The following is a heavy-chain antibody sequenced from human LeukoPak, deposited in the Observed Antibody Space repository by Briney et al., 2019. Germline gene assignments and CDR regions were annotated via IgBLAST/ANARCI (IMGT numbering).Heavy chain of an antibody. CDR1: GGSISSYH. CDR2: IYYSGSP. D-gene: IGHD2-21*01. CDR3: ARLRPLEGDYYYNVMDV. V-gene: IGHV4-59*01. Sequence: ETLCLTCTVSGGSISSYHWSWIRQPPGKGLEWIGYIYYSGSPNYNPSLKSRVTISVDTSKNQFSLNLNSVTAADTAVYYCARLRPLEGDYYYNVMDVWGQGTTVTVSS. J-gene: IGHJ6*02.